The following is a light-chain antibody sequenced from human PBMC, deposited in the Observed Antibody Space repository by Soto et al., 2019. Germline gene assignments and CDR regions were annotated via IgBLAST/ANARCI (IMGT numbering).Light chain of an antibody. Sequence: DIQMTQSPSSLSASVGDRVTITCRASQSISTYLNWYQQKLGKAPKLLIYGASSLQSGVPSRFSGSGSGTDFTLTISSLQPEDFTIYYCQQSYSYPLTFGGGTKVEIK. CDR1: QSISTY. V-gene: IGKV1-39*01. CDR2: GAS. J-gene: IGKJ4*01. CDR3: QQSYSYPLT.